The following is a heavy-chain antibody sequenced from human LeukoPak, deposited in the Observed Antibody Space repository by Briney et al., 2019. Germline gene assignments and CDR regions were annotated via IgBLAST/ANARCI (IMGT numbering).Heavy chain of an antibody. V-gene: IGHV1-2*02. D-gene: IGHD3-10*01. CDR2: INPNSGDT. CDR1: GYTFTGYY. Sequence: GASVKVSCKASGYTFTGYYMHWMRQAPGQGPEWMGWINPNSGDTNYAQKFQGRVTMTRDTSISTAYMELSRLRSDDTAVYYCARDLSYYGSGSYYFDYWGQGTLATVSS. CDR3: ARDLSYYGSGSYYFDY. J-gene: IGHJ4*02.